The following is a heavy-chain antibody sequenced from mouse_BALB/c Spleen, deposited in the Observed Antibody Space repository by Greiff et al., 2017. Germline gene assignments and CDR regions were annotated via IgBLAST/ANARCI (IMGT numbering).Heavy chain of an antibody. V-gene: IGHV5-17*02. J-gene: IGHJ3*01. CDR2: ISSGSSTI. Sequence: EVKVVESGGGLVQPGGSRKLSCAASGFTFSSFGMHWVRQAPEKGLEWVAYISSGSSTIYYADTVKGRFTISRDNPKNTLFLQMTSLRSEDTAMYYCARSAHSDGFACWGQGTLVTVSA. CDR1: GFTFSSFG. CDR3: ARSAHSDGFAC.